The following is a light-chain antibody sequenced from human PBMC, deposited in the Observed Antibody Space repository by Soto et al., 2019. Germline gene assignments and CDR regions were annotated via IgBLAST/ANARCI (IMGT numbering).Light chain of an antibody. CDR1: QGIISW. Sequence: DIQMTQSPSSVSASVGDRVTITCRASQGIISWLAWYQQKPGKAPKLLIYAASSLQSGVPSRFSGSGSGTDFTPTISSLQPEDFATYYCQQANSVPFTFGPGTKVDIK. CDR3: QQANSVPFT. J-gene: IGKJ3*01. CDR2: AAS. V-gene: IGKV1-12*01.